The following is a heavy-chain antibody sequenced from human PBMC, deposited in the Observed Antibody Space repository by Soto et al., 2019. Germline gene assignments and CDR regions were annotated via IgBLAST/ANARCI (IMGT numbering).Heavy chain of an antibody. CDR1: GYTFSDHY. CDR2: INPFSGGA. J-gene: IGHJ4*02. V-gene: IGHV1-2*02. CDR3: ARSSGTYSLDY. D-gene: IGHD3-10*01. Sequence: ASVKVSCKASGYTFSDHYLHWVRQAPGQGLEWLGWINPFSGGAKYPQKFRDKVTMATDTSTNTRNLDLSSLASDDTAIYYCARSSGTYSLDYWGQGALVTVSS.